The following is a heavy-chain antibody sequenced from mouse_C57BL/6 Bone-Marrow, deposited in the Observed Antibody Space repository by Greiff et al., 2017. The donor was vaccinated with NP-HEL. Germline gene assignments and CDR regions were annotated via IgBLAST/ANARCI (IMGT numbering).Heavy chain of an antibody. J-gene: IGHJ2*01. CDR1: GFTFSDYY. V-gene: IGHV5-12*01. CDR3: ARQGYDYDYFDY. D-gene: IGHD2-4*01. Sequence: EVQGVESGGGLVQPGGSLKLSCAASGFTFSDYYMYWVRQTPGKRLEWVAYISHGGGSTYYPDTVKGRFTFSRDNAKNTLYRQMSRLKSEDTAMYYCARQGYDYDYFDYWGQGTTLTVSS. CDR2: ISHGGGST.